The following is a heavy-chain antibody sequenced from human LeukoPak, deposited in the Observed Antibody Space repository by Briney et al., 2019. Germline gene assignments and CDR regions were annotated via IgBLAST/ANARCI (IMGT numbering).Heavy chain of an antibody. CDR2: IYSGGST. CDR1: GFTVSSNY. Sequence: GGSLRLSCAASGFTVSSNYMSWVRQAPGKGLEWVSVIYSGGSTYYADSVKGRFTISRGNSKNTLYLQMNSLRAEDTAVYYCARDSHYCSSTSCYLYYYGMDVWGQGTTVTVSS. D-gene: IGHD2-2*01. CDR3: ARDSHYCSSTSCYLYYYGMDV. V-gene: IGHV3-66*01. J-gene: IGHJ6*02.